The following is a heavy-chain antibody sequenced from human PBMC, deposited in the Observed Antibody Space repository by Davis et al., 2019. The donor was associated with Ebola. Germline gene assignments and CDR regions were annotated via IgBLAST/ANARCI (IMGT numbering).Heavy chain of an antibody. CDR3: ASSTAGYNFDY. CDR1: GFTFSIYS. D-gene: IGHD1-1*01. J-gene: IGHJ4*02. CDR2: ISSSSSYI. Sequence: GESLKISCADSGFTFSIYSMNWVRQAPGKGLEWVSSISSSSSYIYYADSVKGRFTISRDNAKNSLYLQLKSLRAEDTAVFYCASSTAGYNFDYWGQGTLVTVSS. V-gene: IGHV3-21*01.